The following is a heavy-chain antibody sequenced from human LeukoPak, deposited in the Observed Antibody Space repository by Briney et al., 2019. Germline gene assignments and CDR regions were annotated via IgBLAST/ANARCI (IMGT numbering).Heavy chain of an antibody. D-gene: IGHD6-13*01. J-gene: IGHJ4*02. CDR3: ARGQGAAAPVDY. CDR2: INHSGST. CDR1: GGSFSGYY. V-gene: IGHV4-34*01. Sequence: PSETLSLTCAVYGGSFSGYYWSWIRQPPGKGLEWIGEINHSGSTNYNPSLKSRVTISVDTSKNQFSLKLSSVTAADTAVYYCARGQGAAAPVDYWGQGTLVTVSS.